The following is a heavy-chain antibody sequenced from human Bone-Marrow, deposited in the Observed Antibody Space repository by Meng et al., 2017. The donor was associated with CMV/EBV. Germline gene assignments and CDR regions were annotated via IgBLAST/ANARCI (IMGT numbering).Heavy chain of an antibody. CDR3: ARTDYYDSSGYSFFDY. Sequence: ASVKVSCKASGYTFNSYGISWVRQAPGQGLEWMGWISAYNGNTNYAQNLQGRVTMTTNTSTSTAYMELSRLRSADTAVYYCARTDYYDSSGYSFFDYWGQGTLVTVSS. V-gene: IGHV1-18*01. D-gene: IGHD3-22*01. CDR1: GYTFNSYG. CDR2: ISAYNGNT. J-gene: IGHJ4*02.